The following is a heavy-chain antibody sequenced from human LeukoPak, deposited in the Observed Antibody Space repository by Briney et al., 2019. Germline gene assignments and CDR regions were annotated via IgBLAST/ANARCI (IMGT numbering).Heavy chain of an antibody. CDR1: GITLSNYG. CDR2: ISGSGGGT. D-gene: IGHD2-15*01. V-gene: IGHV3-23*01. CDR3: AKRGIVIRAVIVVGFHKEAYYFDY. J-gene: IGHJ4*02. Sequence: GGSLGLSCAVSGITLSNYGMSWVRQAPGKGLEWVAGISGSGGGTNYADSVKGRFTISRDNPKNTLYLQMNSLRAEDTAVYFCAKRGIVIRAVIVVGFHKEAYYFDYWGQGALVTVSS.